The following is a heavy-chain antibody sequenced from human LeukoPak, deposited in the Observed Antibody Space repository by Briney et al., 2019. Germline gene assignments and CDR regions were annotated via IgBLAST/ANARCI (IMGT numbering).Heavy chain of an antibody. D-gene: IGHD5-18*01. CDR1: GYTLTGYF. V-gene: IGHV1-2*02. CDR3: ARGDVDTTMTFDY. J-gene: IGHJ4*02. CDR2: INPKSGGT. Sequence: GASVKVSCKASGYTLTGYFIHWVRQAPGQGLEWMGWINPKSGGTKSAQKFQARVTMTRDTSISTAYMELSGLRSDDTAVYYCARGDVDTTMTFDYWGQGTLVTVSS.